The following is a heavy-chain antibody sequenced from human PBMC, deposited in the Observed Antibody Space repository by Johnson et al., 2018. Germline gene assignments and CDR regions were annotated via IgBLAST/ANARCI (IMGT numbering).Heavy chain of an antibody. CDR2: IKEDGSEK. D-gene: IGHD1-14*01. CDR3: SSLRRSEPFNI. Sequence: VQLVESGGGAVQPGRSLRLSCVVSESIFSRYGYWVRQAPGQRLEWVAAIKEDGSEKSYMASVKGRFTLSRDNAKNSLYLQMNNLTLEDTAVYYCSSLRRSEPFNIWGQGTMVTVSS. CDR1: ESIFSRYG. V-gene: IGHV3-7*01. J-gene: IGHJ3*02.